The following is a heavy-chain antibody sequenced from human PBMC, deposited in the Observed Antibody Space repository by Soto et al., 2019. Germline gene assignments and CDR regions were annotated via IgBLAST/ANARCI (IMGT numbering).Heavy chain of an antibody. CDR1: GGSVTGNC. CDR3: ARGPDHSKVGY. Sequence: SETLSLTCSVSGGSVTGNCWSWVRQPPGKGLEWIGCIDYNGRAHYNPSLTSRVSMSLDTSNNHFSLKLSSMTAADTAMYYCARGPDHSKVGYWGQGTLVTVSS. CDR2: IDYNGRA. D-gene: IGHD4-4*01. V-gene: IGHV4-59*02. J-gene: IGHJ4*02.